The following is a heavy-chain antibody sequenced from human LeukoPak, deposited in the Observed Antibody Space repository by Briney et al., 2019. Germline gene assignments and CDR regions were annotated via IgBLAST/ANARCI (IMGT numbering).Heavy chain of an antibody. J-gene: IGHJ6*02. Sequence: SVKVSCKASGGTFSSYAISWVRQAPGQGLEWMGGIIPIFGTANYAQKFQGRVTITADESTSTAYMELSSLRSEDTAVYYCASGAQDIVATVNYYYGMDVWGQGTTVTVSS. CDR3: ASGAQDIVATVNYYYGMDV. D-gene: IGHD5-12*01. CDR2: IIPIFGTA. V-gene: IGHV1-69*13. CDR1: GGTFSSYA.